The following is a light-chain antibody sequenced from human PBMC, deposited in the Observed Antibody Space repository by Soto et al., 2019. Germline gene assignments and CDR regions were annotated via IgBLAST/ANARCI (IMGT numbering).Light chain of an antibody. V-gene: IGLV2-14*01. CDR2: AVS. CDR1: SSDVGGYNY. Sequence: QSVLTQPASVSGSPGQSITISCTGTSSDVGGYNYVSWYQQHPGKAPKLMIYAVSNRPSGVSYRLSGSKSGNTASLTISGLQAEDEADYYCSSFTISSTLVFGTGTKLTVL. CDR3: SSFTISSTLV. J-gene: IGLJ1*01.